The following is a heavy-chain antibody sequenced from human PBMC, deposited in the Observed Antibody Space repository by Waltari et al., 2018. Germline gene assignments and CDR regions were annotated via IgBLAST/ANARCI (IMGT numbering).Heavy chain of an antibody. CDR1: GGSFSGYY. Sequence: QVQLQQWGAGLLKPSETLSLTCAVYGGSFSGYYWSWIRQPPGKGLEWIGAINHSGSTNYNPSLKSRVTISVDTCKNQFSLKLSSVTAADTAVYYCARGKIAAAGHFDYWGQGTLVTVSS. CDR3: ARGKIAAAGHFDY. V-gene: IGHV4-34*01. CDR2: INHSGST. J-gene: IGHJ4*02. D-gene: IGHD6-13*01.